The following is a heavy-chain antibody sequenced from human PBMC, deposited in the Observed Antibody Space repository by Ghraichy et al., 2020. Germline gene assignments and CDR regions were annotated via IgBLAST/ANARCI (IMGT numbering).Heavy chain of an antibody. V-gene: IGHV4-39*01. J-gene: IGHJ5*02. CDR1: GGSISSSSYY. CDR3: ATNQLGYCSSTSCPNGHWFDP. CDR2: IYYSGST. D-gene: IGHD2-2*01. Sequence: SETLSLTCTVSGGSISSSSYYWGWIRQPPGKGLEWIGSIYYSGSTYYNPSLKSRVTISVDTSKNQFSLKLSSVTAADTAVYYCATNQLGYCSSTSCPNGHWFDPWGQGTLVTVSS.